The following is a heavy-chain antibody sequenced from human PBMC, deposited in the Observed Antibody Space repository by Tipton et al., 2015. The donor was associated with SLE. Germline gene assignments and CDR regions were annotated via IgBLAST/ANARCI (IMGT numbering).Heavy chain of an antibody. J-gene: IGHJ2*01. CDR3: ARQNSSTYYWYFDL. D-gene: IGHD6-13*01. CDR1: GGSISSYY. Sequence: TLSLTCTVSGGSISSYYWAWIRQPPGKGLESVGTIYYTGATYYNPSLKSRVTMSVDTSKNQFSLRLNSVNAADTAVYYCARQNSSTYYWYFDLWGRGTLVTVSS. CDR2: IYYTGAT. V-gene: IGHV4-59*04.